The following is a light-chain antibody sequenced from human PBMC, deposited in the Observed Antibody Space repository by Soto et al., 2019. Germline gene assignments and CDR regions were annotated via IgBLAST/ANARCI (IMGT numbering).Light chain of an antibody. J-gene: IGKJ5*01. Sequence: DIQLTQSPSFLPASVGDRVTITCRASQGISTYLAWYQQKPGKAPKLMIYEASTLQSGVPSRFSGSGSGTEFTLTISSLLPEDFATYHCQQLYSLPFTFGQGTRLEIK. CDR2: EAS. CDR3: QQLYSLPFT. V-gene: IGKV1-9*01. CDR1: QGISTY.